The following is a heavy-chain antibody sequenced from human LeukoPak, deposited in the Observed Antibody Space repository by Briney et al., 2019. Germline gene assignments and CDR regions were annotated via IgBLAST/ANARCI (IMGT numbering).Heavy chain of an antibody. CDR2: IIPIFGTA. Sequence: SVKVSCKASGGTFSSYAISWVRQAPGQGLEWMGGIIPIFGTANYAQKFRGRVTITADKSTRTAYMELSSLRSEDTAVYYCARDSGYSYGNFDYWGQGTLVTVSS. V-gene: IGHV1-69*06. J-gene: IGHJ4*02. CDR1: GGTFSSYA. CDR3: ARDSGYSYGNFDY. D-gene: IGHD5-18*01.